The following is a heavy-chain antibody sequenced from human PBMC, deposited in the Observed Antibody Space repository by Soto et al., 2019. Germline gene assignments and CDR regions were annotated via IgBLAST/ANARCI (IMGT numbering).Heavy chain of an antibody. D-gene: IGHD2-8*01. CDR2: IYSGGST. V-gene: IGHV3-53*04. Sequence: GSLRLSCAASGFTVSSNYMSWVRQAPGKGLEWVSVIYSGGSTYYADSVKGRFTISRHNSKNTLYLQMNSLRSEDTAVYYCARIGFCTNGVCYRPTLEEAYFDYWGQGTLVTVSS. CDR3: ARIGFCTNGVCYRPTLEEAYFDY. CDR1: GFTVSSNY. J-gene: IGHJ4*02.